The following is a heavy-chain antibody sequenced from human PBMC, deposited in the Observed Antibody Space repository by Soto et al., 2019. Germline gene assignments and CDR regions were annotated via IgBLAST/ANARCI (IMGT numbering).Heavy chain of an antibody. CDR1: GFTFSSYS. CDR2: IISSSSYI. V-gene: IGHV3-21*01. J-gene: IGHJ4*02. Sequence: GGSLRLSCAASGFTFSSYSMNWVRQAPGKGLEWVSSIISSSSYIYYADSVKGRFTISRDNAKNSLYLQMNSLRAEDTAVYYCARTSNYYDSSGSPDYWGQGTLVTVSS. D-gene: IGHD3-22*01. CDR3: ARTSNYYDSSGSPDY.